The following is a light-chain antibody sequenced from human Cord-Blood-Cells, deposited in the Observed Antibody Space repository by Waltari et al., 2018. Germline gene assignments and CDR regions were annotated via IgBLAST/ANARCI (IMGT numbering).Light chain of an antibody. CDR2: DAS. CDR1: QSTSSW. Sequence: DIQMTQSPSTLSASVGDRVTITCRVSQSTSSWLAWYQQKPGKAPKLLIHDASSLESGVPSRFSGSGSGTEVTLTISSLQPDDFATYYCQQYNSYPLTFGGGTKVEIK. V-gene: IGKV1-5*01. J-gene: IGKJ4*01. CDR3: QQYNSYPLT.